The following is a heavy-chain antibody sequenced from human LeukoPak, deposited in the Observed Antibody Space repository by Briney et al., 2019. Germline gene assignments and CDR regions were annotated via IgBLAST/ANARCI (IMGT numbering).Heavy chain of an antibody. Sequence: SXRLSCAASGFTFSDYYMSWIRQAPGKGLEWVSYISCSGSTIYYADSVKGRFTISRDNAKNSLYLQMNSLRAEDTAVYYCARRGYSYGPSKYYFDYWGQGTLVTVSS. CDR1: GFTFSDYY. CDR2: ISCSGSTI. J-gene: IGHJ4*02. V-gene: IGHV3-11*04. D-gene: IGHD5-18*01. CDR3: ARRGYSYGPSKYYFDY.